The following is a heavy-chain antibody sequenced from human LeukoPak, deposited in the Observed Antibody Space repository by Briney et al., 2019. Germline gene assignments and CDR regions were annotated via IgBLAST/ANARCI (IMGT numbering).Heavy chain of an antibody. V-gene: IGHV4-38-2*01. CDR2: IYHSGST. D-gene: IGHD2-21*01. J-gene: IGHJ4*02. CDR1: GYSISSGYY. CDR3: ARLLWWWSHLDY. Sequence: PSETLSLTCAVSGYSISSGYYWGWIRQPPGKGLEWIGSIYHSGSTYYNPSLKSRVTISVDTSKNQFSLKLSSVTAADTAVYYCARLLWWWSHLDYWGQGTLVTVSS.